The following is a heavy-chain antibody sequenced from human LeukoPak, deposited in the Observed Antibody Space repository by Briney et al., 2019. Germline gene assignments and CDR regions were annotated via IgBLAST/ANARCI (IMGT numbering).Heavy chain of an antibody. J-gene: IGHJ4*02. CDR2: IYHSGST. Sequence: SQTLSLTCAVSGGSISSGGYSWSWLRQPPGKGLEWIGYIYHSGSTYYNPSLKSRVTISVDRSKNQFSLKLSSVTAADTAVYYCARVLRDSYGNDDYFDYWGQGTLVTVSS. D-gene: IGHD5-18*01. V-gene: IGHV4-30-2*01. CDR1: GGSISSGGYS. CDR3: ARVLRDSYGNDDYFDY.